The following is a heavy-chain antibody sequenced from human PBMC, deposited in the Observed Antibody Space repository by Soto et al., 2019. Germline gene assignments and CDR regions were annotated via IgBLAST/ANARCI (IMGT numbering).Heavy chain of an antibody. CDR1: GFTFTSSA. Sequence: QMQLVQSGPEVKKPGTSVKVSCKASGFTFTSSAVQWVRQARGQRLEWIGWIVVGSGNTNYAQKFQERVTITRDMSTSPAYMELSSLRSEDTAVYYCAAEYFSVPEDYYYYGMDVWGQGTTVTVSS. D-gene: IGHD1-1*01. CDR2: IVVGSGNT. CDR3: AAEYFSVPEDYYYYGMDV. J-gene: IGHJ6*02. V-gene: IGHV1-58*01.